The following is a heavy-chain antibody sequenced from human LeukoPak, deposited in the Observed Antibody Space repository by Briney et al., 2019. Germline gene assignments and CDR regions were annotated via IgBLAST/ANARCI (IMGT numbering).Heavy chain of an antibody. Sequence: PGGSLRLSCAASGFTFSSYSMNWVRQAPGKGLEWVSSISSSSSYIYYADSVKGRFTISRDNAKNTLYLQMNSLRAEDTAVYYCANTNWAHYYFDYWGQGTLVTVSS. CDR2: ISSSSSYI. D-gene: IGHD7-27*01. J-gene: IGHJ4*02. CDR3: ANTNWAHYYFDY. V-gene: IGHV3-21*01. CDR1: GFTFSSYS.